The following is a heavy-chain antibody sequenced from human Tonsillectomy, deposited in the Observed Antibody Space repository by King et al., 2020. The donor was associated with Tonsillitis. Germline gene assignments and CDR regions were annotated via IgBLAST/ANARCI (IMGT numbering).Heavy chain of an antibody. CDR2: VYYIVRT. CDR3: ARLGGVRDSDYGGGFDY. Sequence: QLQESGPGLVKPSETLSLACTVSVDSISNSTYSFGWIRQPPGKGLEWIGRVYYIVRTYYNPSLKSRVTISVDTSKNQFSLKLSSVTAADTAVYYCARLGGVRDSDYGGGFDYWGQGTLVTVSS. CDR1: VDSISNSTYS. D-gene: IGHD4-17*01. J-gene: IGHJ4*02. V-gene: IGHV4-39*01.